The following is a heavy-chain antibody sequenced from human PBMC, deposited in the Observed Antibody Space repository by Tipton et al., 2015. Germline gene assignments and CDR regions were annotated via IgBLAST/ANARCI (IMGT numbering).Heavy chain of an antibody. D-gene: IGHD6-13*01. CDR3: ARENSIWYPYCDH. V-gene: IGHV1-18*01. J-gene: IGHJ4*02. CDR2: ISVYNGKT. Sequence: QLVQSGAEVKKPGASVKVSCKASGYTFTSYGITWVRQAPGQGLEWMGWISVYNGKTNYAHNLQGRVTMTTDTSTSTAYMDLRSLRSDDTAFYFCARENSIWYPYCDHWGQGTLVTVAS. CDR1: GYTFTSYG.